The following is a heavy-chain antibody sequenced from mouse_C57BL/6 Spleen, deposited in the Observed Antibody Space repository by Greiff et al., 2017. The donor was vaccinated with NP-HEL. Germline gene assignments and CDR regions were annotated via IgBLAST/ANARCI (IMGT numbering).Heavy chain of an antibody. J-gene: IGHJ3*01. D-gene: IGHD5-5*01. CDR2: INPNNGGT. V-gene: IGHV1-22*01. CDR3: ARSDYQGFAY. CDR1: GYTFTDYN. Sequence: LVEPGASVKMSCKASGYTFTDYNMHWVKQSHGKSLEWIGYINPNNGGTSYNQKFKGKATLTVNKSSSTAYMELRSLTSEDSAVYYCARSDYQGFAYWGQGTLVTVSA.